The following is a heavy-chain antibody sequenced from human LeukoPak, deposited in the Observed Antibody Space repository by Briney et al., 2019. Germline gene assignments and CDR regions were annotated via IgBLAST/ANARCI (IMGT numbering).Heavy chain of an antibody. D-gene: IGHD1-1*01. CDR2: AYHSGST. Sequence: PSGTLSLTCAVSGGSISDNDWWTWIRQSPEKGLEWIGDAYHSGSTTYNPSLKSRVTISLDKSKKQVSLKLNSVTATDTAMYYCAKVDIMTTPGAFAVWGQGTMVTVSS. CDR1: GGSISDNDW. J-gene: IGHJ3*01. V-gene: IGHV4-4*02. CDR3: AKVDIMTTPGAFAV.